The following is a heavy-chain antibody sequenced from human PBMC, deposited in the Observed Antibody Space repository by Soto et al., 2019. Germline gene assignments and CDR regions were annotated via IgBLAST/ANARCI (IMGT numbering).Heavy chain of an antibody. CDR3: ASIQGGPNWWLDP. D-gene: IGHD2-21*01. Sequence: SETLSLTCTVSGGSISSYYCSWIRQPPGKGLEWIGEINHSGSTNYNPSLKRRGTISVDTSKNQFSLKLSSVTAAHTAVYYCASIQGGPNWWLDPWGQGTLVTVSS. J-gene: IGHJ5*02. CDR1: GGSISSYY. V-gene: IGHV4-34*01. CDR2: INHSGST.